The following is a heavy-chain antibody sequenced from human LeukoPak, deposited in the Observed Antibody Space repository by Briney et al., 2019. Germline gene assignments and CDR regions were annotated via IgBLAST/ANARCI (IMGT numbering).Heavy chain of an antibody. CDR2: ISGSGGST. J-gene: IGHJ4*01. Sequence: GGCLRLSCAASGFNFSSYVMSWVRQAPGKGLEWVSAISGSGGSTYYADSVKGRFTIPTANSKNTLYLQINRLIAEDTVVYYCAKDNTDSGDYVFDYWGQGTLVTVSS. D-gene: IGHD4-17*01. V-gene: IGHV3-23*01. CDR3: AKDNTDSGDYVFDY. CDR1: GFNFSSYV.